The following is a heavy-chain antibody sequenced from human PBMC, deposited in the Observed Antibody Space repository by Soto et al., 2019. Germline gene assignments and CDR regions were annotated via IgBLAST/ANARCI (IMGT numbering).Heavy chain of an antibody. CDR3: ARDNDFWSGYFPGRYFDL. CDR1: GYTFTSYG. D-gene: IGHD3-3*01. CDR2: ISSYNGYT. V-gene: IGHV1-18*01. Sequence: ASVKVSCKASGYTFTSYGINWVRQAPGQGLEWMGWISSYNGYTNYAQKLQGRVTMTTDTSTSTAYMELRSLRSDDTAVYYFARDNDFWSGYFPGRYFDLWGRGTLVTVSS. J-gene: IGHJ2*01.